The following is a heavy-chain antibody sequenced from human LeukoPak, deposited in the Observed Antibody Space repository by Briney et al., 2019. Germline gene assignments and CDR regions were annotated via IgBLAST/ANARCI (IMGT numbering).Heavy chain of an antibody. CDR3: ARHSHPDSTSWFWDY. CDR1: GGSISGYY. CDR2: IYYSGST. D-gene: IGHD6-13*01. Sequence: SETLSLTCTVSGGSISGYYWSWIRQPSGKGLEYIGYIYYSGSTNYNPSLKSRVTISVDTSKNQFSLKLSSVTASDTAIYYCARHSHPDSTSWFWDYWGQGTLVNVSS. J-gene: IGHJ4*02. V-gene: IGHV4-59*08.